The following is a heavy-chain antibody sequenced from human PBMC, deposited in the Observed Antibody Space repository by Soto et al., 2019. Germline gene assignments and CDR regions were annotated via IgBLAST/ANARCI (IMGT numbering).Heavy chain of an antibody. CDR3: ARMYYYDSSGYYYHTPYYFDY. CDR1: GFSLSTSGVG. Sequence: QITLKESGPTLVKPTQTLTLTCTFSGFSLSTSGVGVCWIRQPPGKALEWLALIYWDDDKRYSPSLKSRLTITKDTTKNQVVLTMTNMDPVDTATYYCARMYYYDSSGYYYHTPYYFDYWGQGTLVTVSS. CDR2: IYWDDDK. J-gene: IGHJ4*02. D-gene: IGHD3-22*01. V-gene: IGHV2-5*02.